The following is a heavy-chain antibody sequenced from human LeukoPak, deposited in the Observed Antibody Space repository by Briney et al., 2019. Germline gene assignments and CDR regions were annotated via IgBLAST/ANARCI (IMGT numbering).Heavy chain of an antibody. D-gene: IGHD6-6*01. Sequence: GGSLRLSCAASGFTFSGYAMHWVRQAPGEGLEWVALISYDGGSNKYYADSVKGRFTISRDNSKNTLCLQMNSLRAEDTAVYYCAREERGHLVGYWGQGTLVTVSS. CDR1: GFTFSGYA. J-gene: IGHJ4*02. V-gene: IGHV3-30-3*01. CDR3: AREERGHLVGY. CDR2: ISYDGGSNK.